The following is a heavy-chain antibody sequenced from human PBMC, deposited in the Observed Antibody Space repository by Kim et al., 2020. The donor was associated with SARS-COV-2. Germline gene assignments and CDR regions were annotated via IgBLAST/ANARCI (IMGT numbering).Heavy chain of an antibody. V-gene: IGHV3-23*01. CDR2: ISGSSLET. CDR1: GFTFSSYA. J-gene: IGHJ4*02. D-gene: IGHD5-18*01. CDR3: AKDPPQRIQLWGGFDY. Sequence: GGSLRLSCAASGFTFSSYAMNWVRQAPGKGLEWVSGISGSSLETYYADSVKGRFTISRDNSKNTLYLQMNSLRAEDTAIYYCAKDPPQRIQLWGGFDYWGQGTLVTVSS.